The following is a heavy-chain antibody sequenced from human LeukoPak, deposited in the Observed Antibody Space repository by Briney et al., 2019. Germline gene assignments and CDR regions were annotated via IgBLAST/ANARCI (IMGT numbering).Heavy chain of an antibody. Sequence: GGSLRLSCAASGFRFSDAAMTWVRQAPGKGLEWVSFIDTTTNYIYYGASVKGRFTISRDNAKNSLYLQMNGLRAEDTAVYYCARGRSITLLRGVAMSDGFDFWGQGAMVTVSS. CDR3: ARGRSITLLRGVAMSDGFDF. CDR2: IDTTTNYI. V-gene: IGHV3-21*01. CDR1: GFRFSDAA. J-gene: IGHJ3*01. D-gene: IGHD3-10*01.